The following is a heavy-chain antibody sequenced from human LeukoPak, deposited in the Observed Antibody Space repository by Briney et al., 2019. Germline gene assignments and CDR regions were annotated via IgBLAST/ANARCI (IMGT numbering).Heavy chain of an antibody. V-gene: IGHV3-66*01. Sequence: PGGSLRLSCAASGFTVNSNHMSWVRQAPGKGLEWVSVIYSGGSTYYADSVKGRFTISRDNAKNSLYLQMNSLRAEDTAVYYCARVSQDGAAYWGQVTLVTVSS. D-gene: IGHD4-17*01. CDR3: ARVSQDGAAY. J-gene: IGHJ4*02. CDR1: GFTVNSNH. CDR2: IYSGGST.